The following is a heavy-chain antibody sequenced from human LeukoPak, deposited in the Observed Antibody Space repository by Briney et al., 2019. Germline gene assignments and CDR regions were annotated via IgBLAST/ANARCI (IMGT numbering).Heavy chain of an antibody. CDR1: GVTISDYW. Sequence: GGSLRLSCAGSGVTISDYWMSWVRQAPGKGLEWVANIKQDGSEKYYVDSVKGRFTISRDNAKNSLYLQMNSLRAEDTAVYYCARSPPLTTVIDDYYYMDVWGKGTTVTVSS. CDR3: ARSPPLTTVIDDYYYMDV. D-gene: IGHD4-11*01. V-gene: IGHV3-7*01. CDR2: IKQDGSEK. J-gene: IGHJ6*03.